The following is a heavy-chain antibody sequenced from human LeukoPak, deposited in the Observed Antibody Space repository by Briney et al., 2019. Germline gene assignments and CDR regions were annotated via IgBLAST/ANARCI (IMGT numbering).Heavy chain of an antibody. D-gene: IGHD5-18*01. CDR3: ARDSAAGGYTYGYMNY. Sequence: GASVTVSCRASGYTFISYGISWVRQAPGQGLEWMGWISTYNGNTNYVQKLQGRVTMTTDTSTSTAYMELRSLRSDDTAVYYCARDSAAGGYTYGYMNYWGQGALVTVSS. J-gene: IGHJ4*02. V-gene: IGHV1-18*01. CDR2: ISTYNGNT. CDR1: GYTFISYG.